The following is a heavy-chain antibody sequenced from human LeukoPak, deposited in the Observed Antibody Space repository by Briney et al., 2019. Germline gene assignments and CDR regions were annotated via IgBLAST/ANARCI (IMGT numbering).Heavy chain of an antibody. J-gene: IGHJ4*02. CDR1: GGSISSGDYY. CDR3: ARDRYYDFWSGPRSHFDY. D-gene: IGHD3-3*01. V-gene: IGHV4-30-4*08. CDR2: IHYSGST. Sequence: TSETLSLTCTVSGGSISSGDYYWSWIRQPPGKGLEWNGSIHYSGSTYNKPSLKSRVTISVDTSKDQLSLRLSSVTAADTAVYYCARDRYYDFWSGPRSHFDYWGQGTLVTVSS.